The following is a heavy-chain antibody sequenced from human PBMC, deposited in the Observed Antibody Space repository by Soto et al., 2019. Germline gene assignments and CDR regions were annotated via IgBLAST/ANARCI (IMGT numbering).Heavy chain of an antibody. CDR2: ISYDGSYK. CDR3: AKGPYSSSSIFLDP. V-gene: IGHV3-30*18. Sequence: QVQLVESGGGVVQPGRSLRLSCAASGFTFSSYGMHWVRQAPGKGLEWVAVISYDGSYKYYADSVKGRFTISRDNSKTTLYLQMNSLRAEDTAVYYCAKGPYSSSSIFLDPWRQGTLVTVSS. CDR1: GFTFSSYG. D-gene: IGHD6-6*01. J-gene: IGHJ5*02.